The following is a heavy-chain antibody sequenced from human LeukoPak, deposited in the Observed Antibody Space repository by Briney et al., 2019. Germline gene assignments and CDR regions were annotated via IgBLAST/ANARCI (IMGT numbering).Heavy chain of an antibody. CDR2: IYPGDSDT. CDR3: ARILGYCSGGSCYSDFDY. Sequence: GESLKISCKGSGYSFTSYWTGWVRQMPGKGLEWMGIIYPGDSDTRYSPSFQGQVTISADKSISTAYLQWSSLKASDTATYYCARILGYCSGGSCYSDFDYWGQGTLVTVSS. D-gene: IGHD2-15*01. J-gene: IGHJ4*02. V-gene: IGHV5-51*01. CDR1: GYSFTSYW.